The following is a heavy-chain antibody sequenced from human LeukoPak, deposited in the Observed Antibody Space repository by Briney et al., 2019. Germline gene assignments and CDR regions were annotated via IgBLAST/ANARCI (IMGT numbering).Heavy chain of an antibody. J-gene: IGHJ5*02. D-gene: IGHD1-26*01. CDR3: ARAIVGATRGFDP. V-gene: IGHV4-39*01. CDR2: IYYSGST. CDR1: GGSISSGGCY. Sequence: SETLSLTCSVSGGSISSGGCYWGWIRQPPGKGLEWIGSIYYSGSTYYNPSLKSRVTISVDTSKNQFSLKLSSVTAADTAVYYCARAIVGATRGFDPWGQGTLVTVSS.